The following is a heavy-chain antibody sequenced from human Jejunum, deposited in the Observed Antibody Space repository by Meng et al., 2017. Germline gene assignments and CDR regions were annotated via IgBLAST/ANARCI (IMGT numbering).Heavy chain of an antibody. CDR3: ATPCGGNCYSDY. V-gene: IGHV1-3*04. D-gene: IGHD2-21*02. J-gene: IGHJ4*02. CDR2: INTGNGNT. Sequence: QVQLVQSGAEVRKPGASVKVSCKASGYTFTSNAMHWVRQAPGQRLEWLGWINTGNGNTKYSEKLQGRVTITRDTSASTAYMELSSLRSEDTAIYYCATPCGGNCYSDYWGQGTLVTVSS. CDR1: GYTFTSNA.